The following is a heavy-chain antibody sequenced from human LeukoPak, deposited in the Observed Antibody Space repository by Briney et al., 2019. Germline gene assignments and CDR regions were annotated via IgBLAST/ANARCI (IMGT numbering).Heavy chain of an antibody. J-gene: IGHJ4*02. V-gene: IGHV3-30*18. CDR2: ISYDGSNK. D-gene: IGHD6-19*01. Sequence: GRSLRLSCAASGFTFSSYGMHWVRQAPGKGLEWVAVISYDGSNKYYADSVKGRFTISRDNSKNTLYLQMNSLRAEDTAVYYCAKDRVQWLAYYFDYWGQGTLVTVSS. CDR3: AKDRVQWLAYYFDY. CDR1: GFTFSSYG.